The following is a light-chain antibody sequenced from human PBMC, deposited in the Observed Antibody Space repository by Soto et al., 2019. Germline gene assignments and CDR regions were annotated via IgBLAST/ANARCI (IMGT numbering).Light chain of an antibody. CDR1: ASNVGSTY. CDR3: AAWDDSLSGVV. Sequence: QSVLTQPPSASGTPGQRVSISCSGSASNVGSTYVFWYQQVPGTAPTLLIYSNNQRPSGVPDRFSGSKSGTSASLAISGLRSEDEADYYCAAWDDSLSGVVFGGGTKLTVL. J-gene: IGLJ2*01. CDR2: SNN. V-gene: IGLV1-47*02.